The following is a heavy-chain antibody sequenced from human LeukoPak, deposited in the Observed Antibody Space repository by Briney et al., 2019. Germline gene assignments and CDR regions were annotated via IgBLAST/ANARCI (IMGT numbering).Heavy chain of an antibody. CDR2: ISAYNGNT. CDR3: ARDPGYCSSTSCSPTQNWFDP. CDR1: GYTFTSYG. V-gene: IGHV1-18*04. J-gene: IGHJ5*02. Sequence: ASVKVSCKASGYTFTSYGISWVRQAPGQGLEYMGWISAYNGNTNYAQKLQGRVTMTTDTSTSTAYMELRSLRSDDTAVYYCARDPGYCSSTSCSPTQNWFDPCGQGTLVTVSS. D-gene: IGHD2-2*01.